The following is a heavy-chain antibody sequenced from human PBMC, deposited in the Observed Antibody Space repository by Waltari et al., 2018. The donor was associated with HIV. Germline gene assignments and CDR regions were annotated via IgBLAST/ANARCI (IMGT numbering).Heavy chain of an antibody. D-gene: IGHD2-15*01. Sequence: QVQLVQSGAEVKKPGASVKISCKASGYTFTGYYMHWVQQAPGQGLEWMGWINPDNGGTKYAQKFQGRVTMTRDTSISTAYMELSRLRSDDTAVYYCARDICNGGSCYSYYFDYWGQGTLVTVSS. J-gene: IGHJ4*02. V-gene: IGHV1-2*02. CDR2: INPDNGGT. CDR1: GYTFTGYY. CDR3: ARDICNGGSCYSYYFDY.